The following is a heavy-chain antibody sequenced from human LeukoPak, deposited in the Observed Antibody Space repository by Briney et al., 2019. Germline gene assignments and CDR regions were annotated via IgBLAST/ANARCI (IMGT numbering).Heavy chain of an antibody. Sequence: ASVKVSCKASGYTFTGYQLHWVRQAPGQGLEWMGWINPSGGSTSYAQKFQGRVTMTRDTSTSTVYMELSSLRSEDTAVYYCARDGLGIQLWLVYWGQGTLVTVSS. D-gene: IGHD5-18*01. CDR2: INPSGGST. J-gene: IGHJ4*02. CDR1: GYTFTGYQ. V-gene: IGHV1-46*01. CDR3: ARDGLGIQLWLVY.